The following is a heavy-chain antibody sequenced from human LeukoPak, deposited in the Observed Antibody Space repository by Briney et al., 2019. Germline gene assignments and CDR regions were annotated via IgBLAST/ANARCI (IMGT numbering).Heavy chain of an antibody. CDR2: IYYTGST. CDR3: ARGSQSLGHCSGGSCRAKIFDY. CDR1: GGSISSYH. D-gene: IGHD2-15*01. Sequence: SETLSLTCTVSGGSISSYHWSWIRQPPGKGLEWIGHIYYTGSTNYNPSLKSRVTISLDTSKNQFSLKLSSVTAADTAVYYCARGSQSLGHCSGGSCRAKIFDYWGQGTLVTVSS. J-gene: IGHJ4*02. V-gene: IGHV4-59*12.